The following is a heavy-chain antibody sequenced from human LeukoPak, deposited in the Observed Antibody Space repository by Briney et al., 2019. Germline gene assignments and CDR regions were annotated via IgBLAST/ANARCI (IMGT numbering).Heavy chain of an antibody. J-gene: IGHJ4*02. CDR1: GFSVSTNA. Sequence: GGSLRLSCAASGFSVSTNAMTWVRQTPGKGLEWVSIIYSGGKTYYADSVKGRFTISRDNSKNTLFLQMNSLRAEDTAVYYCARDRPGDGYFDYWGQGTLVTVSS. CDR2: IYSGGKT. V-gene: IGHV3-66*01. D-gene: IGHD3-10*01. CDR3: ARDRPGDGYFDY.